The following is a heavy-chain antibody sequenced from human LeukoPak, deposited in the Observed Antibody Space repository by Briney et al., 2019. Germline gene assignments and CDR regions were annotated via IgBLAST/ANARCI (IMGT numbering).Heavy chain of an antibody. V-gene: IGHV3-9*01. Sequence: GGSLRLSCAASGFTFDDYAMHWVRHAPGKGLEWVSGISWNSGSIGYADSVKGRFTISRDNAKNSLYLQMYSLRAEDTALYYCAKEGYWGQGTLVTVSS. CDR1: GFTFDDYA. CDR2: ISWNSGSI. CDR3: AKEGY. J-gene: IGHJ4*02.